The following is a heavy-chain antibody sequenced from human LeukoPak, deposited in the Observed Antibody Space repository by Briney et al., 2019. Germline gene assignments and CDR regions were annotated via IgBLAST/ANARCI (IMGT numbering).Heavy chain of an antibody. J-gene: IGHJ3*02. D-gene: IGHD6-19*01. V-gene: IGHV3-9*01. Sequence: PGRSLRLSCAASGFTFDDYAMHWVRQAPGKGLEWVSGISWISGSIGYADSVKGRFTISRDNAKNSMYLQMNSLRAEDTALHYCAKDYGAVASNAFDIWGQGTMVTVSS. CDR2: ISWISGSI. CDR3: AKDYGAVASNAFDI. CDR1: GFTFDDYA.